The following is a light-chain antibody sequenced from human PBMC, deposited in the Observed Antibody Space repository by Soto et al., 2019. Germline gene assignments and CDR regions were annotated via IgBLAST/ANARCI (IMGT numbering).Light chain of an antibody. J-gene: IGKJ5*01. V-gene: IGKV3D-20*02. Sequence: EIVMTQSPATLSVSPVERATLSCRASQSVSSNYLTWYQQKPGQAPRLLIYGASTRATDVPDRFSGSGSGTDFTLTISSVEPEDFAVYICQQRSNWPPTCGQGTRLEIK. CDR2: GAS. CDR3: QQRSNWPPT. CDR1: QSVSSNY.